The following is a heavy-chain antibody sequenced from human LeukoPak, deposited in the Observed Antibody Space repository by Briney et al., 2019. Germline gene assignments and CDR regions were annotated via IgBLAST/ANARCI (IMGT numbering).Heavy chain of an antibody. Sequence: PSETLSLTCTVSGGSISSSNSYWSWIRQPPGKGLEWIGYIYYSGSTYYNPSLKSRVTISVDTSKNQFSLKLSSVTAADTAVYYCARSKETTVVGDRWDYYYYGMDVWGQGTTVTVSS. D-gene: IGHD4-23*01. J-gene: IGHJ6*02. V-gene: IGHV4-30-4*01. CDR3: ARSKETTVVGDRWDYYYYGMDV. CDR2: IYYSGST. CDR1: GGSISSSNSY.